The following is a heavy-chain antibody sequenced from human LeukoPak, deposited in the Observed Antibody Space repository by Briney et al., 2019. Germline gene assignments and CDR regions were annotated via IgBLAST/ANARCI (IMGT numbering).Heavy chain of an antibody. J-gene: IGHJ4*02. V-gene: IGHV3-74*01. CDR3: ARDSSSREYYFDY. Sequence: QPGGSLRISCAASGFAFSSYWMHWVRQAPGKGLVWVSRINSDGSSTSYADSVKGRFTISRDNAKNTLYLQMNSLRAEDTAVYYCARDSSSREYYFDYWGQGTLVTVSS. CDR1: GFAFSSYW. D-gene: IGHD6-6*01. CDR2: INSDGSST.